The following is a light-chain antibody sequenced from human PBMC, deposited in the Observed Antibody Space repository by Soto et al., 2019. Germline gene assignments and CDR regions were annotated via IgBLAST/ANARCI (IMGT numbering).Light chain of an antibody. CDR2: GAS. J-gene: IGKJ1*01. V-gene: IGKV3-20*01. CDR3: QQYVGLPPT. Sequence: PGERATLSCGASQSVSSSHIAWYQQKPGQSPRLLIDGASSRASGIPDRFSGSGSGTDFTLTISRLEPEDFAVYYCQQYVGLPPTFGQGTKVDIK. CDR1: QSVSSSH.